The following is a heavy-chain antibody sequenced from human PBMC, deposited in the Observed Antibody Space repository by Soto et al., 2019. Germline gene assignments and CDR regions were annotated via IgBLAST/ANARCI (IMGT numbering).Heavy chain of an antibody. Sequence: QVHLVESGGGVVQPGRSLRLSCAASGFTFSNCGMHWVRQAPGKGLEWLAVMSFDGSNEYYADSVQGRLTISRDNSKNTLYLQMNSLRTEDTAVYHCAKDAAVAFDIWGQGTMVTVSS. CDR1: GFTFSNCG. D-gene: IGHD2-15*01. J-gene: IGHJ3*02. V-gene: IGHV3-30*18. CDR3: AKDAAVAFDI. CDR2: MSFDGSNE.